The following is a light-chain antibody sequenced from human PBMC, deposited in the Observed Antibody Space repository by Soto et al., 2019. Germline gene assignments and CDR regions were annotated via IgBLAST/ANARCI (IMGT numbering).Light chain of an antibody. J-gene: IGLJ2*01. V-gene: IGLV2-8*01. Sequence: QSVLTQPPSASGSPGQSVTISCTGTSSDVGAYNYVSWYQQHPGKAPKLMIYEVSKRPSGVPDRFSGSKSGNTASLTVSGLQAEDEADYCCCSYTDSNILVFGGGTQLTVL. CDR3: CSYTDSNILV. CDR1: SSDVGAYNY. CDR2: EVS.